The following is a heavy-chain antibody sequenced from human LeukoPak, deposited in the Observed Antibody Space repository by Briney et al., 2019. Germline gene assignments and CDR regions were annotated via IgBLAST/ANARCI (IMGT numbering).Heavy chain of an antibody. CDR2: IYYSGST. D-gene: IGHD6-6*01. CDR1: GGSISSGDYY. CDR3: ARGVSPYSSSSDY. J-gene: IGHJ4*02. V-gene: IGHV4-30-4*01. Sequence: SQTLSLTCTVSGGSISSGDYYWSWIRQPPGKGLEWIGYIYYSGSTYYNPSLKSRVTISVDTSKNQFSLKLSSVTAADTAVYYCARGVSPYSSSSDYWGQGTLVTVSS.